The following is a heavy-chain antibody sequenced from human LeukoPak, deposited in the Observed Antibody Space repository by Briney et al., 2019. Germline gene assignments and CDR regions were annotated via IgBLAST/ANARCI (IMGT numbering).Heavy chain of an antibody. Sequence: GGSLRLSCAASGFTFSSYSVNWVRQAPGKGLEWVSYISSSSPIYYADSVRGRFTISRDNAKNSLYLQMNSLRAEDTAVYYCARIGSDSSGWQHSNYFDYWGQGTLVTVSS. J-gene: IGHJ4*02. CDR3: ARIGSDSSGWQHSNYFDY. CDR2: ISSSSPI. V-gene: IGHV3-48*01. CDR1: GFTFSSYS. D-gene: IGHD6-19*01.